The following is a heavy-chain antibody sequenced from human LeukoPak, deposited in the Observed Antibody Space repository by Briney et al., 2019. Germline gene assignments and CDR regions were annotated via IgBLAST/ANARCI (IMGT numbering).Heavy chain of an antibody. CDR1: GFTVSSNY. CDR2: IYSGGST. Sequence: PGRSLRLSCAASGFTVSSNYMSWVRQAPGKGLEWVSVIYSGGSTYYADSVKGRFTISRDNSKNTLYLQMNSLRAEDTAVYYCARGYSSSWYNYWGQGTLVTVSS. V-gene: IGHV3-53*01. D-gene: IGHD6-13*01. J-gene: IGHJ4*02. CDR3: ARGYSSSWYNY.